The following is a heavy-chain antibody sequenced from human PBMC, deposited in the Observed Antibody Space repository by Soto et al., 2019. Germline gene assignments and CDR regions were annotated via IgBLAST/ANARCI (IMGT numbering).Heavy chain of an antibody. CDR1: GFTLSIYS. J-gene: IGHJ6*02. Sequence: EVPLVESGGGLVQRGGSVRLSCAASGFTLSIYSMHWVRQAPRKGLEWVSYISGNGNSIYYADSVEGRFTISRDNAKNSLYLQMNSLRDEDTAVYYCARGFDLQYGMDVWGQGTTVTVSS. CDR3: ARGFDLQYGMDV. CDR2: ISGNGNSI. D-gene: IGHD3-10*01. V-gene: IGHV3-48*02.